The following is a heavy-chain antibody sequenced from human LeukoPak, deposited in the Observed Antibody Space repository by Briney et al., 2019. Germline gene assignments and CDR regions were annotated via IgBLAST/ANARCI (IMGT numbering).Heavy chain of an antibody. V-gene: IGHV3-74*01. CDR3: AELGITMIGGV. CDR2: INSDGSST. D-gene: IGHD3-10*02. Sequence: GGSQRLSCAASGFTFSSYWMHWVRQAPGKGLVWVSRINSDGSSTTYADSVKGRFTISRDNAKNTLYLQMNSLRAEDTAVYYCAELGITMIGGVWGKGTTVTISS. J-gene: IGHJ6*04. CDR1: GFTFSSYW.